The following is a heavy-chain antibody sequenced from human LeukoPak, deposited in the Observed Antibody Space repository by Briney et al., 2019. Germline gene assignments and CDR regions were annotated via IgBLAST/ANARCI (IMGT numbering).Heavy chain of an antibody. CDR3: AKHMRATNTYSFFGLDV. Sequence: GGSLRLSCAATGFTFKDYGMHWVRQPPGKGLEWVSSINWNGGGTDYADSVKGRFTICRDNAKNSLYLQLSSLRPEDTALYYCAKHMRATNTYSFFGLDVWGQGTTVTVSS. D-gene: IGHD1-26*01. CDR2: INWNGGGT. V-gene: IGHV3-9*01. J-gene: IGHJ6*02. CDR1: GFTFKDYG.